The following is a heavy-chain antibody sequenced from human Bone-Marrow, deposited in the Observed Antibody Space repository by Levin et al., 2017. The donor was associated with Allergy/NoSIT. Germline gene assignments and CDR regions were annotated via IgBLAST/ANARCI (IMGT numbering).Heavy chain of an antibody. Sequence: SQTLSLTCTVSGGSISHYYWSWIRQTPGKGLEWIGDIYYSGSTNYNPSLKSRVSISADTSKKHFSLKLRSVTAADTAVYYCARETLWFGYYYMDVWGKGTTVTVSS. J-gene: IGHJ6*03. D-gene: IGHD3-10*01. CDR2: IYYSGST. V-gene: IGHV4-59*01. CDR3: ARETLWFGYYYMDV. CDR1: GGSISHYY.